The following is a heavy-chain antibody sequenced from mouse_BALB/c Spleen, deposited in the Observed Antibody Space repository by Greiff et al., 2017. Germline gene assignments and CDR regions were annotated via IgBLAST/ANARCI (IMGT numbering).Heavy chain of an antibody. V-gene: IGHV3-2*02. CDR2: ISYSGST. D-gene: IGHD2-3*01. CDR1: GYSITSDYA. Sequence: EVKVEESGPGLVKPSQSLSLTYTVTGYSITSDYAWNWIRQFPGNKLEWMGYISYSGSTSYNPSLKSRISITRDTSKNQFFLQLNSVTTEDTATYYCARGLLRGYFDYWGQGTTLTVSS. J-gene: IGHJ2*01. CDR3: ARGLLRGYFDY.